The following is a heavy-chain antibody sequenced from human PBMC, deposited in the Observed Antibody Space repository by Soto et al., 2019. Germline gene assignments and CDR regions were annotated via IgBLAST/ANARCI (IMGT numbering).Heavy chain of an antibody. J-gene: IGHJ4*02. CDR1: GFTFSKHA. CDR2: ISGSGAST. D-gene: IGHD2-21*01. CDR3: ARTPGVITVISAFDH. V-gene: IGHV3-23*01. Sequence: PGGSLRLSCVASGFTFSKHALAWVRQAPGKGLEWVSAISGSGASTYDSDSVKCRFVISRDNSNNTLYLQMNSLKAEDTAVYYCARTPGVITVISAFDHWGQGTPVTVSS.